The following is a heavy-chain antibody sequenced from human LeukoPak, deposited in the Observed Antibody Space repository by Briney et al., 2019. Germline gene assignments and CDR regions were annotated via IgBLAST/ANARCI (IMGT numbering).Heavy chain of an antibody. CDR3: AKPYYDSSGLNWFDP. D-gene: IGHD3-22*01. CDR2: ISYDGSNK. CDR1: GFTLSSYG. J-gene: IGHJ5*02. Sequence: GGSLRLSCAASGFTLSSYGMHWVRQAPGKGLEWVAVISYDGSNKYYADSVKGRFTISRDNSKNTLYLQMNSLRAEDTAVYYCAKPYYDSSGLNWFDPWGQGTLVTVSS. V-gene: IGHV3-30*18.